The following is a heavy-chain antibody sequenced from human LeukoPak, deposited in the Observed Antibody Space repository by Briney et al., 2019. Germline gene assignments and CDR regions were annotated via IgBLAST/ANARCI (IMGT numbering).Heavy chain of an antibody. Sequence: PSETLSLTCTVSGGSISSYYWSWIRQPPGKGLEWIGSIYYSGSTYYNPSLKSRVTISVDTSKNQFSLKLSSVTAADTAVYYSARRVVPAAMRVGAFDIWGQGTMVTVSS. J-gene: IGHJ3*02. D-gene: IGHD2-2*01. CDR3: ARRVVPAAMRVGAFDI. CDR1: GGSISSYY. CDR2: IYYSGST. V-gene: IGHV4-39*01.